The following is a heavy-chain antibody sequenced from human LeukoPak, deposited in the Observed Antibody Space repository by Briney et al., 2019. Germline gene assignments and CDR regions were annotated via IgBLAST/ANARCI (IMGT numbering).Heavy chain of an antibody. Sequence: PGGSLRLSCAASGFTFSTFTMNWVRQAPGKGLEWVSCISSSSSYIYYADSVKGRFTISRDNAKNSLYLQMNSLKAEDTAVYYRARVWPGQWPPHYYYMDVWGKGTTVTISS. CDR3: ARVWPGQWPPHYYYMDV. V-gene: IGHV3-21*01. J-gene: IGHJ6*03. CDR2: ISSSSSYI. CDR1: GFTFSTFT. D-gene: IGHD6-19*01.